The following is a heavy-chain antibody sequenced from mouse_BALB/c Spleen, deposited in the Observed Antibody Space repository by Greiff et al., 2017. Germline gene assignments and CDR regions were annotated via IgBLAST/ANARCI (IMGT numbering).Heavy chain of an antibody. J-gene: IGHJ1*01. CDR1: GFTFSSYT. CDR3: TRNYGPHWYFDV. CDR2: ISSGGSYT. D-gene: IGHD1-2*01. Sequence: EVQGVESGGGLVKPGGSLKLSCAASGFTFSSYTMSWVRQTPEQRLEWVATISSGGSYTYYPDSVKGRFTISRDNAKNTLYLQMSSLKSEDTAMYYCTRNYGPHWYFDVWGEGTTVTVSS. V-gene: IGHV5-6-4*01.